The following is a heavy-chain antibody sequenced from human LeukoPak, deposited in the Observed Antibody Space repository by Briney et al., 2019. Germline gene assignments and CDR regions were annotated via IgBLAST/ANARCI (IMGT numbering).Heavy chain of an antibody. J-gene: IGHJ5*02. CDR3: AHSLSSGWYDWGWFDP. CDR1: GFSLSTSGVG. V-gene: IGHV2-5*02. D-gene: IGHD6-19*01. Sequence: SGPTLVKPTQTLTLTCTFSGFSLSTSGVGVGWIRQPPEKALEWLALIYWDDDKRYSPSLKSRLTITKDTSKNQVVLTMTNMDPVDTATYYCAHSLSSGWYDWGWFDPWGQGTLVTVSS. CDR2: IYWDDDK.